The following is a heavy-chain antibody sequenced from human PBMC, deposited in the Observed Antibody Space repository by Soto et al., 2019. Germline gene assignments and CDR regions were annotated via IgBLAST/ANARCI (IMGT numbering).Heavy chain of an antibody. CDR2: ISSSSAYI. Sequence: PGGSLRLSCATCGFTCSSFTMNWVRQAPGKGLEWVSSISSSSAYIYYANSMTGRFTISRDYANNTLYLQLSSLRVEDTAVSYCARSVEAESSGYYGPTERSSPLYWGPGTLVTVSS. D-gene: IGHD3-22*01. V-gene: IGHV3-21*01. CDR3: ARSVEAESSGYYGPTERSSPLY. CDR1: GFTCSSFT. J-gene: IGHJ4*02.